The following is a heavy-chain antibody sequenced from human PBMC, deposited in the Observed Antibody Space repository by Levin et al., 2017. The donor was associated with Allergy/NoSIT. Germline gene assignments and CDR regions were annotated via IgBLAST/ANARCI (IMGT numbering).Heavy chain of an antibody. CDR2: ISYDGSNK. Sequence: RGESLKISCAASGFTFSSYGMHWVRQAPGKGLEWVAVISYDGSNKYYADSVKGRFTISRDNSKNTLYLQMNSLRAEDTAVYYCAKVWGMRIAAAGTVDDYWGQGTLVTVSS. J-gene: IGHJ4*02. D-gene: IGHD6-13*01. CDR3: AKVWGMRIAAAGTVDDY. CDR1: GFTFSSYG. V-gene: IGHV3-30*18.